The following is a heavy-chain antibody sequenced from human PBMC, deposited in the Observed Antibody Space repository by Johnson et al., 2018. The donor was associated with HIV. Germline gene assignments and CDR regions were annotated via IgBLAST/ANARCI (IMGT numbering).Heavy chain of an antibody. CDR3: ARAPRWFNVFDS. J-gene: IGHJ3*02. D-gene: IGHD4-23*01. CDR1: GFTFDDYG. V-gene: IGHV3-7*03. Sequence: VQLVESGGGVVRPGGSLRLSCAASGFTFDDYGMSWVRQAPGKGLEWVANIKQDGSEKYYVDSVKGRFTIYRDNAKNSLYLQMNSLRAEDTAVYYCARAPRWFNVFDSWGQGTMVTVSS. CDR2: IKQDGSEK.